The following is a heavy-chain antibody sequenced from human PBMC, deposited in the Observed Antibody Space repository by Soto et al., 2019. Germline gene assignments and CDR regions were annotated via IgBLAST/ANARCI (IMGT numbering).Heavy chain of an antibody. Sequence: PPETLRLTCAVSGGSISSSNWRSWVRQPPGKGLEWIGEINHSGSTNYNPSLKSRVTISVDKSKNQFSLKLSYVTAAETAVYYCARVTVPALDYWRQGTLVTVS. CDR2: INHSGST. CDR1: GGSISSSNW. D-gene: IGHD4-17*01. J-gene: IGHJ4*02. CDR3: ARVTVPALDY. V-gene: IGHV4-4*03.